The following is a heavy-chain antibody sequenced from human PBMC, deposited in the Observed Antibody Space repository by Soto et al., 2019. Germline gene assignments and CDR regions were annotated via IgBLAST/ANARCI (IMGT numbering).Heavy chain of an antibody. CDR2: IYYSGST. CDR1: GGSITSSSYY. J-gene: IGHJ4*02. D-gene: IGHD2-2*02. V-gene: IGHV4-39*01. Sequence: QLQLQESGPGLVKPSETLSLTCTVSGGSITSSSYYWGWIRQPPGKGLEWIGSIYYSGSTYYNPSLKSRVTISVDTSKNQFSLKLSSVTAADTAVYYCATIPATTIPTDYWGQGTLVTVSS. CDR3: ATIPATTIPTDY.